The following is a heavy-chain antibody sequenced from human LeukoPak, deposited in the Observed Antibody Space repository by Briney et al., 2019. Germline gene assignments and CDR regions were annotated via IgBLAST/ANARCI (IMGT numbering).Heavy chain of an antibody. CDR1: GFTFNSYA. Sequence: GGSLRLSCAASGFTFNSYAMNWVRQAPGKGLEWVSVLYASGTTKYADSVKGRFTISRDTSDNTLNLQMNGLGAEDSAVYYCAAKGNGYTGIYVFAHWGQGTPVTVSA. D-gene: IGHD1-26*01. J-gene: IGHJ4*02. CDR2: LYASGTT. V-gene: IGHV3-23*03. CDR3: AAKGNGYTGIYVFAH.